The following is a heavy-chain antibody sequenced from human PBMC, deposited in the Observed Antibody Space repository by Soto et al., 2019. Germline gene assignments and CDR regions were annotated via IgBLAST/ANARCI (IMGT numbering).Heavy chain of an antibody. V-gene: IGHV4-31*03. CDR2: IYYSGST. D-gene: IGHD4-4*01. J-gene: IGHJ4*02. CDR1: GGSISSGGYY. Sequence: QVQLQESGPGLVKPSQTLSLTCTVSGGSISSGGYYWSWIRQHPGKGLEWIGYIYYSGSTYYNPSHKSRVTISVDTSKIPISLKLSSVTAADTAVYYCARVDYSNLSRYFDYWGQGTLVTVSS. CDR3: ARVDYSNLSRYFDY.